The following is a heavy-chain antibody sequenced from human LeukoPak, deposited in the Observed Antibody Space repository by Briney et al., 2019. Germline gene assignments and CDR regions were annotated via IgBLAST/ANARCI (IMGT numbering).Heavy chain of an antibody. V-gene: IGHV3-30*18. D-gene: IGHD6-19*01. J-gene: IGHJ4*02. CDR1: GFTFSSYG. Sequence: PGGSLRLSCAASGFTFSSYGMHRVRQAPGKGLEWVAVISYDGSNKYYADSVKGRFTISRDNSKNTLYLQMNSLRAEDTAVYYCAKDGSYSSGGTTYDYWGQGTLVTVSS. CDR2: ISYDGSNK. CDR3: AKDGSYSSGGTTYDY.